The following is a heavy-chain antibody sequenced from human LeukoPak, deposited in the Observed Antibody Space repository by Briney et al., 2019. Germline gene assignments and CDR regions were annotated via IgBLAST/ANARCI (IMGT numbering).Heavy chain of an antibody. CDR2: INQDGSDK. CDR3: ARGVRVRGVIITSACDM. J-gene: IGHJ3*02. D-gene: IGHD3-10*01. Sequence: GGSLRLSCAASGFTFSSYWMRWVRQAPGKGLEWVANINQDGSDKYYADSVKGRFTIPRDNARNTLYLQMNSLRAEDTAVYYCARGVRVRGVIITSACDMWPRDTSDTV. CDR1: GFTFSSYW. V-gene: IGHV3-7*01.